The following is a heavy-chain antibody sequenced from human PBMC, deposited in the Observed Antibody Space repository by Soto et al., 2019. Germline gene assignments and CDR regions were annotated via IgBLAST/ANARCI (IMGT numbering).Heavy chain of an antibody. CDR1: GGSISGYY. Sequence: SETLSLTCTVSGGSISGYYWSWIRQPPGKGLEWIGSIYYSGSTYYNPSLKSRVTISVDTSKNQFSLKLSSVTAADTAVYYCAGSVAAGPPAGWFDPWGQGTLVTVSS. J-gene: IGHJ5*02. CDR3: AGSVAAGPPAGWFDP. CDR2: IYYSGST. V-gene: IGHV4-59*05. D-gene: IGHD2-2*01.